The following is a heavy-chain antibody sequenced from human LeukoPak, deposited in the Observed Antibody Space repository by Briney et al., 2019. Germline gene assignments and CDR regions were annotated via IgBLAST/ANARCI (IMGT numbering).Heavy chain of an antibody. J-gene: IGHJ3*02. CDR3: ASCGGDCHDDAFDI. D-gene: IGHD2-21*02. Sequence: ASVKVSCKASGYTFTSYGISWVRQAPGQGLGWMGWISAYNGNTNYAQKLQGRVTMTTDTSTSTAYMELRSLRSDDTAVYYCASCGGDCHDDAFDIWGQGTMVTVSS. CDR1: GYTFTSYG. CDR2: ISAYNGNT. V-gene: IGHV1-18*01.